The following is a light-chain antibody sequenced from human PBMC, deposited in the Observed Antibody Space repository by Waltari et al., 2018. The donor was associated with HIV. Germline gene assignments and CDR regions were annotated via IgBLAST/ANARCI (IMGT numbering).Light chain of an antibody. Sequence: QSALTQPPSASGSPGQQVTIACNGTSSDVGGYNYVSWYQQYPGKAPKLLIYEVTKRPSGVPDRFSGSKSGNTASLTVSGLQAEDEADYYCSSYAGSNNYVVFGGGTRLTVL. V-gene: IGLV2-8*01. CDR1: SSDVGGYNY. CDR3: SSYAGSNNYVV. J-gene: IGLJ2*01. CDR2: EVT.